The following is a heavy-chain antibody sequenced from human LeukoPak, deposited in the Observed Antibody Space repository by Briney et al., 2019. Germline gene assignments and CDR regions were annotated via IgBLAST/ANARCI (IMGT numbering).Heavy chain of an antibody. D-gene: IGHD3-10*01. CDR1: GGSISSYY. CDR3: ARRITMVRGVNLDYYYGMDV. Sequence: PSETLSLTCTVSGGSISSYYWSWIRQPPGKGLEWIGYIYYSGSTNYNPSLKSRVTISVDTSKNQFSLKLSSVTAADTAVYYCARRITMVRGVNLDYYYGMDVWGQGTTVTVSS. J-gene: IGHJ6*02. V-gene: IGHV4-59*08. CDR2: IYYSGST.